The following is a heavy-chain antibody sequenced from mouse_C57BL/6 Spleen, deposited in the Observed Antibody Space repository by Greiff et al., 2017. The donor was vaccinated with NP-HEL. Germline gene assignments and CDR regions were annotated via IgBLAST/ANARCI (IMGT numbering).Heavy chain of an antibody. D-gene: IGHD1-1*01. CDR3: ARGDYYGSSYEVAWFAY. Sequence: QVQLQQSGAELVKPGASVKISCKASGYAFSSYWMNWVKQRPGKGLEWIGQIYPGDGDTNYNGKFKGKATLTADKSSSTAYMQLSSLTSEDSAVYFCARGDYYGSSYEVAWFAYWGQGTLVTVSA. J-gene: IGHJ3*01. CDR2: IYPGDGDT. V-gene: IGHV1-80*01. CDR1: GYAFSSYW.